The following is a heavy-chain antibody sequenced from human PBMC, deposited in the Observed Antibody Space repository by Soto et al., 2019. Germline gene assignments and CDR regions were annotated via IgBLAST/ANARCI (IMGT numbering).Heavy chain of an antibody. V-gene: IGHV4-34*01. D-gene: IGHD3-10*01. CDR2: INHSGST. CDR3: ARERALLLWFGELINWFDP. J-gene: IGHJ5*02. CDR1: GGSFSGYY. Sequence: QVQLQQWGAGLLKPSETLSLTCAVYGGSFSGYYWSWIRQPPGKGLEWIGEINHSGSTNYNASLNIRVTISVDTSKNQFSLKLSSVTAADTAVYYCARERALLLWFGELINWFDPWGHGTLVTVSS.